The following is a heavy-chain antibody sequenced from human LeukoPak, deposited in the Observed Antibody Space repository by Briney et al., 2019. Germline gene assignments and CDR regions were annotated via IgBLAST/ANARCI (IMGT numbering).Heavy chain of an antibody. CDR3: AKFGSEGEVLIDD. Sequence: GGSLRLSCAASGFTFSSYGMHWARQAPGKGLEWVAVISYDGSNKYYADSVKGRFTISRDNSKNTQHLQMNSLRAEDTAVYYFAKFGSEGEVLIDDWGQGTLATV. CDR2: ISYDGSNK. V-gene: IGHV3-30*18. D-gene: IGHD1-26*01. J-gene: IGHJ4*01. CDR1: GFTFSSYG.